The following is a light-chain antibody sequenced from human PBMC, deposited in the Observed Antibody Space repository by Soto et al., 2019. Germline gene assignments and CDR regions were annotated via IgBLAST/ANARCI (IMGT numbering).Light chain of an antibody. V-gene: IGLV2-11*01. CDR3: CSYAGSYTSPYV. Sequence: QSVLTQPRSVSGSPGQSVTISCPGNSSDVGDYSYVSWYQQHPGKAPKLIIYDVTKRPSGVPDRFSGSKSGNTASLTISGLQAEDEADYFCCSYAGSYTSPYVFGTGTKVTVL. J-gene: IGLJ1*01. CDR1: SSDVGDYSY. CDR2: DVT.